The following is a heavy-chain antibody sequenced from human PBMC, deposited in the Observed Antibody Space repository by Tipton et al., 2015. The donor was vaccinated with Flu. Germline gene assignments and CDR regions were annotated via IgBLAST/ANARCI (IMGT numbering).Heavy chain of an antibody. V-gene: IGHV3-48*03. J-gene: IGHJ4*02. D-gene: IGHD6-19*01. Sequence: SLRLSCAASGFTFRNYEINWVRQAPGKGLEWVSYISTSGTTIYYADSVKGRFTVSRDNAENSLYLQMNSLRVEDTAVYYCAREGAGKGGSVDYWGQGTLVTVSS. CDR1: GFTFRNYE. CDR2: ISTSGTTI. CDR3: AREGAGKGGSVDY.